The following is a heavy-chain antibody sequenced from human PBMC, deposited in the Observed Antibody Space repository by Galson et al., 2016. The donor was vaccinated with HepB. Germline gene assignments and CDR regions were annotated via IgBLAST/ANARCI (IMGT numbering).Heavy chain of an antibody. D-gene: IGHD3-10*01. CDR3: ARDILWFGELTRVYYFDY. CDR2: IKEDGSQK. V-gene: IGHV3-7*01. Sequence: SLRLSCAASGFTISSYWMTWVRQAPGKGLEWVANIKEDGSQKKYVDSVKGRFTISRDNAKNSLSLQMNSLGAEDTAVYYCARDILWFGELTRVYYFDYWGQGTLVTVSS. CDR1: GFTISSYW. J-gene: IGHJ4*02.